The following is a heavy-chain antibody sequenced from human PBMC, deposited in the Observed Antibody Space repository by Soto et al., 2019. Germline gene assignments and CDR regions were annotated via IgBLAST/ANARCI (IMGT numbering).Heavy chain of an antibody. CDR1: GFTFSSYA. J-gene: IGHJ4*02. V-gene: IGHV3-23*01. CDR2: ISGSGGST. D-gene: IGHD5-12*01. CDR3: AKGRYSGYDRPAPADY. Sequence: GGSLRLSCAASGFTFSSYAMSWVRQAPGKGLEWVSAISGSGGSTYYADSVKGRFTISRDNSKNTLYLQMNSLRAEDTAVYYCAKGRYSGYDRPAPADYWGQGTLVTVSS.